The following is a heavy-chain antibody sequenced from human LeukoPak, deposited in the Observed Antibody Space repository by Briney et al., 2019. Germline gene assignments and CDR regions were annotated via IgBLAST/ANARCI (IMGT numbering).Heavy chain of an antibody. CDR2: IYLGDSDT. CDR3: ARHSDFWSGYRYYYMDV. Sequence: GESLKISCKGSGYSFTSYWIGWVRQMPGKGLEWMGIIYLGDSDTRYSPSFQGQVTISADKSISTAYLQWSSLKASDTAMYYCARHSDFWSGYRYYYMDVWGKGTTVTVSS. D-gene: IGHD3-3*01. J-gene: IGHJ6*03. V-gene: IGHV5-51*01. CDR1: GYSFTSYW.